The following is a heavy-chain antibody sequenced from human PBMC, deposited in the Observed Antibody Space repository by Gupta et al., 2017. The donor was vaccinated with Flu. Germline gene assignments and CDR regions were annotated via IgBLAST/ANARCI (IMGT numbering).Heavy chain of an antibody. CDR1: GFTFSRYD. CDR3: ARDRGEANGFRRNWYFDR. J-gene: IGHJ2*01. Sequence: EVQLVESGGGLVQPGGSLRLSCAASGFTFSRYDIHWVRQTAGKGLEWVSSISTNADAWYPDSVEGRFTISRENAKNSVYLQMNSLTAGDTAVDYCARDRGEANGFRRNWYFDRWGRGTLVTVSS. V-gene: IGHV3-13*01. CDR2: ISTNADA. D-gene: IGHD3-10*01.